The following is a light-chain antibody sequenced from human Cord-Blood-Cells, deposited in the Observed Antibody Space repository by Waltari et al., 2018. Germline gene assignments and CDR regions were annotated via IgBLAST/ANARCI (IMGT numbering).Light chain of an antibody. CDR3: QAWDSSTAV. V-gene: IGLV3-1*01. CDR2: QDS. Sequence: SYELTQPPSVSVSPGQPASITCSGDNLGDKYACWYQQKPGQSPVLVIYQDSKRPSGIPERFSGSNSGNTATLTISGTQAMDEADYYRQAWDSSTAVFGGGTKLTVL. CDR1: NLGDKY. J-gene: IGLJ3*02.